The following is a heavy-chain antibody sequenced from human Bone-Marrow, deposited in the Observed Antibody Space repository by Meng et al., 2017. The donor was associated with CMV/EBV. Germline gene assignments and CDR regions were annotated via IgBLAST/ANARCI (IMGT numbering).Heavy chain of an antibody. Sequence: GESLKISCAASGFTFSSYSMNWVRQAPGKGLEWVSSISSSSSYIYYADSVKGRFTISRDNAKNSLYLQMNSLRAEDTAVYYCARDMQAAADYWGQGTLVTVSS. D-gene: IGHD6-13*01. J-gene: IGHJ4*02. V-gene: IGHV3-21*01. CDR1: GFTFSSYS. CDR3: ARDMQAAADY. CDR2: ISSSSSYI.